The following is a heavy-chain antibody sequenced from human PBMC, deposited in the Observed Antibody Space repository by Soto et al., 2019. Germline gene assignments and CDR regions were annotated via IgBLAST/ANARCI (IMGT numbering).Heavy chain of an antibody. CDR1: GDSISGSPYF. D-gene: IGHD6-13*01. Sequence: QLQLQESGPGLVKPSETLSLTCTGSGDSISGSPYFWGWIRQPPGKGLEWIASIFYDGYTYYTPSLNSRAIITVDTSKNQSSLKLTSVAAEATPIYFCARLQAAVPHYWGQGTLVIVSS. CDR3: ARLQAAVPHY. V-gene: IGHV4-39*01. CDR2: IFYDGYT. J-gene: IGHJ4*02.